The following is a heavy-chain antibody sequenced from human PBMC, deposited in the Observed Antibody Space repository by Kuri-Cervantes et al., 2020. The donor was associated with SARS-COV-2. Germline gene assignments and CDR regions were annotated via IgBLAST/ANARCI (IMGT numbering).Heavy chain of an antibody. D-gene: IGHD4-17*01. J-gene: IGHJ4*02. CDR3: AKDPRTTVTTFLFDY. CDR2: ISGSGGST. V-gene: IGHV3-23*01. Sequence: GESLKISCAASGFTFNTYGIHWVRQAPGKGLEWVSAISGSGGSTYYADSVKGRFTISRDNSKNTLYLQMNSLRAEDTAVYYCAKDPRTTVTTFLFDYWGQGTLVTVSS. CDR1: GFTFNTYG.